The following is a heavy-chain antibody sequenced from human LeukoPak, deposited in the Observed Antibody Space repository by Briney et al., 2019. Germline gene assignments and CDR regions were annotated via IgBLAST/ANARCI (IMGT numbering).Heavy chain of an antibody. CDR1: GFTVSSNS. D-gene: IGHD6-19*01. J-gene: IGHJ4*02. CDR3: AREGDSSGWSFDY. V-gene: IGHV3-53*01. Sequence: QPGGSLRLSCTVSGFTVSSNSMSWVRQAPGKGLEWVSFIYSDNTHYSDSVKGRFTISRDNSKNTLYLQMNSLRAEDTAVYYCAREGDSSGWSFDYWGQGTLVTVSS. CDR2: IYSDNT.